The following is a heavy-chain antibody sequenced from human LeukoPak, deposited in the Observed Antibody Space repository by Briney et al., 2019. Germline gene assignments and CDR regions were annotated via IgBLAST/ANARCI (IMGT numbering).Heavy chain of an antibody. J-gene: IGHJ4*02. CDR1: GFTFSSYG. CDR2: ISYDGSNK. Sequence: NPGGSLRLSCAASGFTFSSYGMHWVRQAPGKGLEWVAVISYDGSNKYYADSVRGRFTISRDNSKNTLYLQMNSLRAEDTAVYYCAKDWGSGHDYWGQGTLVTVSS. CDR3: AKDWGSGHDY. D-gene: IGHD6-19*01. V-gene: IGHV3-30*18.